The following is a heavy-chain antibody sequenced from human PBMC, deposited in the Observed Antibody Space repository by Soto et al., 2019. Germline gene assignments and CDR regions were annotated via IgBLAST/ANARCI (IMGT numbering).Heavy chain of an antibody. Sequence: SETLSVTCAVSGDSISRSKWWSWVRQPPGKGLEWIGEIFHTGTAHYNPSLKSRVIMSVDNSKNQFSLRLNSLTAADTAIYYCARIACVSSRCFLLDYWGLGTLVT. CDR2: IFHTGTA. J-gene: IGHJ4*02. V-gene: IGHV4-4*02. D-gene: IGHD2-2*01. CDR1: GDSISRSKW. CDR3: ARIACVSSRCFLLDY.